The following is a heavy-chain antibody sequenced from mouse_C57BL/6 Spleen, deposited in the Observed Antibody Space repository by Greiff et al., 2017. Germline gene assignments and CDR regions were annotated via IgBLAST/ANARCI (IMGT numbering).Heavy chain of an antibody. CDR3: AIVVNRGDGYYV. D-gene: IGHD2-3*01. J-gene: IGHJ2*01. Sequence: QVQLKQPGAELVKPGASVKVSCKASGYTFTSYWMHWVKQRPGQGLEWIGRIHPSDSDTNYNQKFKGKATLTVDKSSSTAYMQLSSLTSEDSAVYYCAIVVNRGDGYYVWGQGTTLTVSS. CDR1: GYTFTSYW. V-gene: IGHV1-74*01. CDR2: IHPSDSDT.